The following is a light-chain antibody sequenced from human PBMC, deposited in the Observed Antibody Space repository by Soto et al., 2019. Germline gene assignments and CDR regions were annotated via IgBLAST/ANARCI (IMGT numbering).Light chain of an antibody. J-gene: IGKJ4*01. CDR2: GTF. CDR3: QQYGSLPVA. CDR1: QTVGSY. Sequence: EVVLTQSPGTLSLSPGERATLSCRASQTVGSYLGWYQQKPGQAPRLLIYGTFSRAIGIPNRFNGSGSGTDFTLHISRLEPEDFAVYYCQQYGSLPVAFGGGTKVEIK. V-gene: IGKV3-20*01.